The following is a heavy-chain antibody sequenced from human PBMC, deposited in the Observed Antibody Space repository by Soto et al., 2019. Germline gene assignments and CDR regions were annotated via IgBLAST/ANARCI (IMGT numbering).Heavy chain of an antibody. V-gene: IGHV1-69*13. CDR3: ALLPVATITNYYYGMDV. Sequence: ASVKVSCKASGGSITSYAISWVRQAPGQGLEWMGGITPIFGTANYAQKFQGRVTITADESTSTAYMELSSLRSEDTAVYYCALLPVATITNYYYGMDVWGQGTTVTVSS. D-gene: IGHD5-12*01. CDR1: GGSITSYA. CDR2: ITPIFGTA. J-gene: IGHJ6*02.